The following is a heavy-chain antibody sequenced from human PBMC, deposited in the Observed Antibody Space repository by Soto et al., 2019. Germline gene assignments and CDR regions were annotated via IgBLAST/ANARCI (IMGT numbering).Heavy chain of an antibody. D-gene: IGHD6-19*01. Sequence: QFQLVRLGVGGKRLGSWLKAPARAFEAPFRAMAIGWCDRPLGQGLGWRGGIIPIFGTANYAQKFQGRVTITADESTSTAYMELSSLRSEDTAVYYCARDVNPPYSSGWNWFDPWGQGTLVTVSS. J-gene: IGHJ5*02. V-gene: IGHV1-69*12. CDR2: IIPIFGTA. CDR3: ARDVNPPYSSGWNWFDP. CDR1: EAPFRAMA.